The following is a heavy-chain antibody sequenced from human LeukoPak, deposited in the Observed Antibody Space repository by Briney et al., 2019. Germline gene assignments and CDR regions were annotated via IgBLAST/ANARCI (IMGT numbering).Heavy chain of an antibody. J-gene: IGHJ4*02. V-gene: IGHV1-18*01. CDR3: ARARTPNNIVGATNY. D-gene: IGHD1-26*01. CDR1: GYTFTSYG. Sequence: ATVKVSCKASGYTFTSYGISWVRQAPGQGLEWMGWISAYNGNTNYAQKLQGRVTMTTDTSTSTAYMELRSLRSDDTAVYYCARARTPNNIVGATNYWGQGTLVTVSS. CDR2: ISAYNGNT.